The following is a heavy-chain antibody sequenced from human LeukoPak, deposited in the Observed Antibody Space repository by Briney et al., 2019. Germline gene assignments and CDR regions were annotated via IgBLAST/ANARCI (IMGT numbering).Heavy chain of an antibody. CDR2: TSYDVSDK. V-gene: IGHV3-30-3*01. Sequence: PGGSLRLSCAASGFTFSTYAIHWVRQAPGEGLEWVTVTSYDVSDKYFADSVKGRFTISRDNSKNTVFLEMNSLRTDDTAVYYCARDGQLDFWGQGTLVTVSS. CDR1: GFTFSTYA. D-gene: IGHD5-24*01. CDR3: ARDGQLDF. J-gene: IGHJ4*02.